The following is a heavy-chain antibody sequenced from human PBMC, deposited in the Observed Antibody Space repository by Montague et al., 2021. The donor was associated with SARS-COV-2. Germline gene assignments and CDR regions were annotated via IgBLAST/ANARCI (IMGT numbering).Heavy chain of an antibody. V-gene: IGHV3-21*01. D-gene: IGHD3-9*01. J-gene: IGHJ4*02. Sequence: SLRLSCAASGFTFSSYSMNWVRQAPGKGLEWVSSISSSSSYIYCADSVKGRFTISRDNAKNSLYLQMNSLRAEDTAVYYRARDHHYDILTGYYGDWGQGTLVTVSS. CDR1: GFTFSSYS. CDR3: ARDHHYDILTGYYGD. CDR2: ISSSSSYI.